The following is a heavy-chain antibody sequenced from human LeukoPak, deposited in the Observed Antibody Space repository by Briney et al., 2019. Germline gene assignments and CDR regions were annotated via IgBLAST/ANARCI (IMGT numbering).Heavy chain of an antibody. J-gene: IGHJ4*02. CDR1: GFTFSSYA. CDR3: ARDLMYYDFWSGQFDY. CDR2: ISGSGGST. V-gene: IGHV3-23*01. Sequence: GGSLRLSCAASGFTFSSYAMSWVRQAPGKGLEWVSGISGSGGSTYYADSVKGRFTISRDNSKNTLSLQMNSLRAEDTAVYYCARDLMYYDFWSGQFDYWGQGTLVTVSS. D-gene: IGHD3-3*01.